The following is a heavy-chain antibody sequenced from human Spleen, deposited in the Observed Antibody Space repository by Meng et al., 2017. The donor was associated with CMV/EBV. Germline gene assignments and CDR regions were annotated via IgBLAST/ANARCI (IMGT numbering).Heavy chain of an antibody. CDR3: AREIGPGVYYYYGMDV. Sequence: GGSLRLSCAASGFTFSTYAIHWVRQAPGKGLEWLAIISFDGGNKYYADSVKGRFTISRENSKNTLYLQMNSLRAEDTAVYYCAREIGPGVYYYYGMDVWGQGTTVTVSS. CDR1: GFTFSTYA. J-gene: IGHJ6*02. D-gene: IGHD3-10*01. CDR2: ISFDGGNK. V-gene: IGHV3-30*04.